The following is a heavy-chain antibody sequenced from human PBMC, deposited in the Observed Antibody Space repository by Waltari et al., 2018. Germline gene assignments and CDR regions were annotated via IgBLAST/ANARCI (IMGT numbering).Heavy chain of an antibody. CDR2: IKQDGSDQ. CDR1: GFSFSNSW. J-gene: IGHJ4*02. D-gene: IGHD2-2*01. V-gene: IGHV3-7*04. Sequence: EVQLVDSGGGLVQPGGSLRLSCAASGFSFSNSWMSWVRQAPGKGLEWVGNIKQDGSDQYYLDSVKGRFTISSDNAKNSLYLQMNSLRAEDTGVYYCARFEVVPSDTFDYWGQGTLVTVSS. CDR3: ARFEVVPSDTFDY.